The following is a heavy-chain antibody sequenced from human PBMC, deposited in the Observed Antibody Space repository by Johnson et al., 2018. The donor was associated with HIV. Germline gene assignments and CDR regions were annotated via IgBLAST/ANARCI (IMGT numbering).Heavy chain of an antibody. Sequence: QLVESGGGLIQPGGSLRLSCAASGFTVSSNYMSWVRQAPGKGLEWVSVIYSGGSTYYADSVKGRFTISRDNSKNTLYLQMNSLRAEDTAVYYCARDGTFGYGDYVGRAFDIWGQGTMVTVSS. D-gene: IGHD4-17*01. J-gene: IGHJ3*02. CDR3: ARDGTFGYGDYVGRAFDI. V-gene: IGHV3-66*03. CDR2: IYSGGST. CDR1: GFTVSSNY.